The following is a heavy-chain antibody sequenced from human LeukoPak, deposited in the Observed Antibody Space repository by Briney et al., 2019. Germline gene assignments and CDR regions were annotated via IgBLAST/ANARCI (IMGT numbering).Heavy chain of an antibody. CDR3: ARDRDFGVVRDAFDI. CDR1: GFTFSSYG. D-gene: IGHD3-3*01. J-gene: IGHJ3*02. Sequence: GGSLRLSCAASGFTFSSYGMHWVRQAPGKGLEWVAVISYDGSNKYYADSVKGRFTISRDNSKNTLYLQMNSLRAEDTAVYYCARDRDFGVVRDAFDIWGQGTMVTVSS. CDR2: ISYDGSNK. V-gene: IGHV3-30*03.